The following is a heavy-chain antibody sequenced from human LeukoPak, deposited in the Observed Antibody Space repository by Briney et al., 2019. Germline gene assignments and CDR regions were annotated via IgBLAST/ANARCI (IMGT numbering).Heavy chain of an antibody. D-gene: IGHD3-9*01. Sequence: GASVNVSCKASGYTFTSYYMHWVRQAPGQGLEWMGIINPSGGSTSYAQKFQGRVTMTRDMSTSTIYMELSSLRTEDTAVYYCAREFYDILTGYYLPYYYYYYMDVWGKGTTVAVSS. CDR1: GYTFTSYY. V-gene: IGHV1-46*01. J-gene: IGHJ6*03. CDR3: AREFYDILTGYYLPYYYYYYMDV. CDR2: INPSGGST.